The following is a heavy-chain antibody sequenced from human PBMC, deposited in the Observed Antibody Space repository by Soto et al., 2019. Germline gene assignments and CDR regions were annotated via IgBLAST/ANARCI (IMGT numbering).Heavy chain of an antibody. Sequence: QVQSVESGGGVVQPGRSLRLSCATSGFSFSSYAMHWVRQAPGKGLEWVAVISYDGSDKYYADSVKGRFTISRDNSKNTLYLQMDSLGAEDTAVYYCAREIERLLGCWGQGTLVTVSS. CDR3: AREIERLLGC. V-gene: IGHV3-30-3*01. J-gene: IGHJ4*02. CDR1: GFSFSSYA. D-gene: IGHD6-19*01. CDR2: ISYDGSDK.